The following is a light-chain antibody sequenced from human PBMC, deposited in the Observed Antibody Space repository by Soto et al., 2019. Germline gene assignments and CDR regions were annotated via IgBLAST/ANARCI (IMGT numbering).Light chain of an antibody. Sequence: QSVLTQPASVSGSPGQSITISCTGTSSDIGGYNFVSCYHQHPGKAPKLMIYEVSNLPSGVSDRFSGSKSGNTASLTISGLQAEDEADYYSSSFRSGTTVFGTGTKVTVL. CDR2: EVS. CDR3: SSFRSGTTV. V-gene: IGLV2-14*01. CDR1: SSDIGGYNF. J-gene: IGLJ1*01.